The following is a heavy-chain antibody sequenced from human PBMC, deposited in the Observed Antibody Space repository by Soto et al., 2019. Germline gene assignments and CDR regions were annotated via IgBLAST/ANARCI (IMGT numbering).Heavy chain of an antibody. D-gene: IGHD3-3*01. Sequence: PSETPSLTCAVYGGTFSGYYWSWIRQPPGKGLEWIGEINHSGSTNYNPSLKSRVTISVDTSKNQFSLKLSSVTAADTAVYYCARDRRITIFGVSYYYMDVWGKGTTVTFSS. CDR3: ARDRRITIFGVSYYYMDV. CDR2: INHSGST. CDR1: GGTFSGYY. J-gene: IGHJ6*03. V-gene: IGHV4-34*01.